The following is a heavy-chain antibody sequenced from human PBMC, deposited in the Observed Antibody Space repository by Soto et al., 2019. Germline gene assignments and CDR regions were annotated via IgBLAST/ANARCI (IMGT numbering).Heavy chain of an antibody. V-gene: IGHV1-3*05. J-gene: IGHJ4*01. CDR2: VNPDAGHT. CDR3: AREGWFLDH. D-gene: IGHD3-10*01. CDR1: GYTFISYV. Sequence: QVQLVQSGAEERKPGASVKLSCRASGYTFISYVIHWVRQAPGQRREWMGWVNPDAGHTEYSQKFQGRVTITRDTSATTGYIEFSSLRSEDTAVDYCAREGWFLDHWGHGTLVTVSS.